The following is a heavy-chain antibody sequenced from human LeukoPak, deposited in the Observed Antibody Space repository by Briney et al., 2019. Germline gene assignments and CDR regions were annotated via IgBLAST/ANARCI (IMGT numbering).Heavy chain of an antibody. CDR2: IIPILGIA. J-gene: IGHJ4*02. D-gene: IGHD2-21*01. CDR1: GGTFSSYT. Sequence: GSSVKVSCKASGGTFSSYTISWVRQAPGQGLEWMGRIIPILGIANYAQKFQGRVTITADKSTSTAYMELSSLRSEDTAVYYCAKPASGYCGGDCYFFDYWGQGTLVTVSS. CDR3: AKPASGYCGGDCYFFDY. V-gene: IGHV1-69*02.